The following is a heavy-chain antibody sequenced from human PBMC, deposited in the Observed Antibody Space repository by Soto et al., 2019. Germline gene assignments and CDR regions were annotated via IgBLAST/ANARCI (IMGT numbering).Heavy chain of an antibody. V-gene: IGHV4-59*08. CDR1: GDSISNYY. J-gene: IGHJ6*03. Sequence: SETLSLTCTVSGDSISNYYWSWIRQPPGKGLEWIGYINHSGNTNYKPSLKSRVTISVDASKNQFSLKLTSVTAADTAMYYCARHNRGDGYYYYHMDVWGKGTTVTVSS. D-gene: IGHD3-10*01. CDR3: ARHNRGDGYYYYHMDV. CDR2: INHSGNT.